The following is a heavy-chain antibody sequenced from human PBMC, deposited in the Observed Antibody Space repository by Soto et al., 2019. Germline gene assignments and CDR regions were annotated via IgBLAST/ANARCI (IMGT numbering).Heavy chain of an antibody. D-gene: IGHD3-16*01. CDR1: GGSLTSYF. Sequence: QVQLQESGPGRVKPSETLSLNCSVSGGSLTSYFWRWIRQPPGKGLEWLGYISYSGYTNYNPSLKSRVTISRDTSKNQFSLRLTSVTAADTAVYYCARRWRGIDYWGQGTLVTVSS. J-gene: IGHJ4*02. V-gene: IGHV4-59*01. CDR2: ISYSGYT. CDR3: ARRWRGIDY.